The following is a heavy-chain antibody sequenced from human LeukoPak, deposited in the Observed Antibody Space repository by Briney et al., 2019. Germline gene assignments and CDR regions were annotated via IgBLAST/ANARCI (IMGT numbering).Heavy chain of an antibody. CDR1: GYTFTSYG. CDR3: ARVVVGVLRYFDWLFNWFDP. V-gene: IGHV1-18*01. D-gene: IGHD3-9*01. Sequence: GASVKVSCKASGYTFTSYGISWVRQAPGQGLEWMGWISAYNGNTNYAQKLQGRVTMTTDTSTSTAYMELSSLRSEDTAVYYCARVVVGVLRYFDWLFNWFDPWGQGTLVTVSS. J-gene: IGHJ5*02. CDR2: ISAYNGNT.